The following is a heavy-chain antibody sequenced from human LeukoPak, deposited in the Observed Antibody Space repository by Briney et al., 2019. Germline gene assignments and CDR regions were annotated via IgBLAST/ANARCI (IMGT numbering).Heavy chain of an antibody. D-gene: IGHD1-26*01. Sequence: SSETLSLTCTVSGGSISNFYWSWIRQPPGKGLEWIGYIYYSGSTNYNPSLKSRATISVDTSKNQFSLKLSSVTAADTAVYYCASSRGLPYYFDYWGQGTLVTVSS. CDR1: GGSISNFY. V-gene: IGHV4-59*01. J-gene: IGHJ4*02. CDR2: IYYSGST. CDR3: ASSRGLPYYFDY.